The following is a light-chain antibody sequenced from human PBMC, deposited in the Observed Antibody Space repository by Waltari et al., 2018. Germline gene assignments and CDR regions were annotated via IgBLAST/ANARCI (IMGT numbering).Light chain of an antibody. J-gene: IGKJ2*01. CDR1: QSVFHRYRNKTY. Sequence: DIVITQAPHSLAVSPGEKATIHCKSSQSVFHRYRNKTYLAWYQQKVGQPPKLLIYWASTRGSGVPDRISGSGSATDFTLTVSSLQAEDVAVYYCQQYYETPHTFGQGTKLEIK. CDR2: WAS. CDR3: QQYYETPHT. V-gene: IGKV4-1*01.